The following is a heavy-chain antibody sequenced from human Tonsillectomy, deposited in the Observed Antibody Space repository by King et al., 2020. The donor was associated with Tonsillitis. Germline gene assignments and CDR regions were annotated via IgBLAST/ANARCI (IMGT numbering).Heavy chain of an antibody. D-gene: IGHD3-10*01. Sequence: VKLVESGGGLVEPGGSRRRCGGASGFTFSTYCMNGVSQAPGKGLEWVANIKQDGSEKYYVDSVKGRFTISRDNAKNSLYLQMNSLRAEDTAVYYCARDLELLWFGELVTGGFDYWGGGTLVTVSS. J-gene: IGHJ4*02. V-gene: IGHV3-7*03. CDR2: IKQDGSEK. CDR3: ARDLELLWFGELVTGGFDY. CDR1: GFTFSTYC.